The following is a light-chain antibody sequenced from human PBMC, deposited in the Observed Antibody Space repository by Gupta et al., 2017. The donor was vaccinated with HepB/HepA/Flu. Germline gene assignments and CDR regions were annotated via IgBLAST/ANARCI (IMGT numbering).Light chain of an antibody. V-gene: IGKV3-15*01. CDR2: GAS. J-gene: IGKJ4*01. Sequence: EIVMTQSPATLSVSPRERATLSCRASQSVSSNLAWYQQKPGQAPRLLIYGASTRATGIPARFSGSGSGTEFTLTISSLQSEDFAVYYCQQDNNWPLTFGGGTKMEIK. CDR3: QQDNNWPLT. CDR1: QSVSSN.